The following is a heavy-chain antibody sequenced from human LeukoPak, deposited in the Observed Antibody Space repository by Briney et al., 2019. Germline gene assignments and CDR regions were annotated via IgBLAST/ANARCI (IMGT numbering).Heavy chain of an antibody. D-gene: IGHD5-12*01. CDR1: GGTFSSYA. CDR3: ARDDGRGYSGYDYFLDY. Sequence: SVKVSCKASGGTFSSYAISWVRQAPGQGLEWMGGIIPIFGTANYAQKFQGRVTITADKSTSTAYMEPSSLRSEDTAVYYCARDDGRGYSGYDYFLDYWGQGTLVTVSS. J-gene: IGHJ4*02. V-gene: IGHV1-69*06. CDR2: IIPIFGTA.